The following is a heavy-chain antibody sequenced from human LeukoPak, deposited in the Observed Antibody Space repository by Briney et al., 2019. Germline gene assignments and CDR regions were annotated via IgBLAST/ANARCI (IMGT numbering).Heavy chain of an antibody. J-gene: IGHJ3*02. V-gene: IGHV3-30*04. CDR3: ARDDYYDSSGYYSLGI. Sequence: PGGSLRLSCAASGFTFSSYAMHWVRQAPGKGLEWVAVISYDGSNKYYADSVKGRLTISRDNSKNTLYLQMNSLRAEDTAVYYCARDDYYDSSGYYSLGIWGQGTMVTVSS. CDR2: ISYDGSNK. CDR1: GFTFSSYA. D-gene: IGHD3-22*01.